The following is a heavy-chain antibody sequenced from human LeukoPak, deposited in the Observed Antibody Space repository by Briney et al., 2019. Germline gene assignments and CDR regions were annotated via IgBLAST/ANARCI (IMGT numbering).Heavy chain of an antibody. CDR2: INPNSGGT. J-gene: IGHJ4*02. CDR1: GYTFTDYY. Sequence: ASVKVSCKASGYTFTDYYMHWLRQAPGQGLEWMGWINPNSGGTNYAQKFQGRVTMTRDTSISTAYMELSRLRSDDKAVYYCARAEYCSSTSCYPSSGWFHYFDYWGQGTLVTVSS. CDR3: ARAEYCSSTSCYPSSGWFHYFDY. V-gene: IGHV1-2*02. D-gene: IGHD2-2*01.